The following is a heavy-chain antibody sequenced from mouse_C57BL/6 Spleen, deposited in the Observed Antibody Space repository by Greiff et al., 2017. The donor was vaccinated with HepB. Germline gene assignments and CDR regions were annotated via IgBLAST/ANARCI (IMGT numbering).Heavy chain of an antibody. Sequence: EVKLVESGGGLVKPGGSLKLSCAASGFTFSSYAMSWVRQTPEKRLEWVATISDGGSYTYYPDNVKGRFTISRDNAKNNLYLQMSHLKSEDTAMYYCARDYVWGTGTTVTVSS. CDR3: ARDYV. CDR1: GFTFSSYA. J-gene: IGHJ1*03. V-gene: IGHV5-4*01. CDR2: ISDGGSYT.